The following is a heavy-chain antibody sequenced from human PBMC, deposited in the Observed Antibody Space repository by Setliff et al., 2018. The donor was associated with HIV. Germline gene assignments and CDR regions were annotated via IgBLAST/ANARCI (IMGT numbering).Heavy chain of an antibody. D-gene: IGHD2-15*01. Sequence: PSETLSLTCTVSGGSITSSDYYWAWIRPTPGRGLEWIGSAHDTGNTDYHPSLKSRVTMSVDTSKNQFSLKLSSVTAADTAVYYCARIVDSAAVPQDYFDYWGQGTLVTVSS. V-gene: IGHV4-61*08. CDR2: AHDTGNT. CDR3: ARIVDSAAVPQDYFDY. J-gene: IGHJ4*02. CDR1: GGSITSSDYY.